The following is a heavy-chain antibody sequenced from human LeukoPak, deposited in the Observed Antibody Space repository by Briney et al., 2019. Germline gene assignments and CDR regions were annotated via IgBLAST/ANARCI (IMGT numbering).Heavy chain of an antibody. CDR1: GGSISSSSYY. D-gene: IGHD6-13*01. V-gene: IGHV4-39*07. J-gene: IGHJ4*02. Sequence: PSETLSLTCTVSGGSISSSSYYWGWIRQPPGKGLEWIGSIYYSGSTYYNPSLKSRVTISVDTSKNQFSLKLSSVTAADTAVYYCARWSSSWYKYVDYWGQGTLVTVSS. CDR3: ARWSSSWYKYVDY. CDR2: IYYSGST.